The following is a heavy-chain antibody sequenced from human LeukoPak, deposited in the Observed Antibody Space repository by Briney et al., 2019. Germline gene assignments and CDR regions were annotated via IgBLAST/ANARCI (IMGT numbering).Heavy chain of an antibody. CDR2: MYYSGSS. CDR3: GRVVTGFDYYMDV. CDR1: GDSISRSSYY. Sequence: PSETLSLTCTVSGDSISRSSYYWGWIRQPPGMGLEWIGNMYYSGSSHYNPSLKSRATISVDTSKNQFSLKLSSVAAADTAVYYCGRVVTGFDYYMDVWGKGTTVIAS. V-gene: IGHV4-39*01. D-gene: IGHD1-14*01. J-gene: IGHJ6*03.